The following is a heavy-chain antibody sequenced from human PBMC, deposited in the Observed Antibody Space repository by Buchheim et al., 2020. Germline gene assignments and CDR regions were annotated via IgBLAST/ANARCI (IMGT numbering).Heavy chain of an antibody. J-gene: IGHJ4*02. V-gene: IGHV3-7*04. CDR2: IKQDGSET. CDR1: GFTFSNHW. CDR3: ARGFSFGF. Sequence: EVQLVESGGGLVQPGGSLRLSCAAFGFTFSNHWMSWVRQAPGKGLEWVANIKQDGSETYYVDSVKGRFTISRDNAKNSLSLQMNSLRAEDTAVYYCARGFSFGFWGQGTL. D-gene: IGHD3-16*01.